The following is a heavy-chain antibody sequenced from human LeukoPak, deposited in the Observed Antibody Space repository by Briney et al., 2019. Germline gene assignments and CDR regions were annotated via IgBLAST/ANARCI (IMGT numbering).Heavy chain of an antibody. Sequence: PGGSLRLSCAASGFTFSSYWMSWVRQAPGKGLEWVANIKQDGSEKYYVDSVKGRFTISRDNAKNTLYLQMNSLRAEDTAVYYCARAPHYCTNGVCYSSPFDYWGQETLVTVSS. CDR3: ARAPHYCTNGVCYSSPFDY. D-gene: IGHD2-8*01. V-gene: IGHV3-7*01. CDR1: GFTFSSYW. J-gene: IGHJ4*02. CDR2: IKQDGSEK.